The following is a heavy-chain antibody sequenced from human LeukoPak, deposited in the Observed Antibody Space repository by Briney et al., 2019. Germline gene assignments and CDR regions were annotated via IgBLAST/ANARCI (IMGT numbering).Heavy chain of an antibody. Sequence: ASVKVSCKASGYTFTSYDINWVRQATGQGLEWMGWMNPNSGNTGYAQKFQGRVTMTRNTSISTAYMELSSLRSEDTPVYYCARGRSSSLRKLLPQWLEHTGTFDIWGQGTMVTVSS. V-gene: IGHV1-8*01. CDR1: GYTFTSYD. J-gene: IGHJ3*02. CDR2: MNPNSGNT. CDR3: ARGRSSSLRKLLPQWLEHTGTFDI. D-gene: IGHD6-19*01.